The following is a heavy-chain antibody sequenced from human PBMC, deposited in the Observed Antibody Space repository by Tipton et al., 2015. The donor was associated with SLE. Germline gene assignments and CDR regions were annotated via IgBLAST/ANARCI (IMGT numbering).Heavy chain of an antibody. CDR2: IYHSGST. D-gene: IGHD2-8*02. Sequence: TLSLTCTVSGGSISSGYYWGWIRQPPGKGLEWIGSIYHSGSTYSNPSLKSRVTISVDTSKNQFSLKLSSVTAADTAVYYCARQSYPGLVVYAHNWFDPWGQGTLVTVSS. CDR3: ARQSYPGLVVYAHNWFDP. J-gene: IGHJ5*02. CDR1: GGSISSGYY. V-gene: IGHV4-38-2*02.